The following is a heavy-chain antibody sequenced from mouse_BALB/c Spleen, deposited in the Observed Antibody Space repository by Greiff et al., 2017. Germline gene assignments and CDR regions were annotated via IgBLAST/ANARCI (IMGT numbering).Heavy chain of an antibody. Sequence: VKLVESGPGLVQPSQSLSITCTVSGFSLTSYGVHWVRQSPGKGLEWLGVIWSGGSTDYNAAFISRLSISKDNSKSQVFFKMNSLQANDTAIYYCARSLLLRYYFDYWGQGTTLTVSS. V-gene: IGHV2-2*02. D-gene: IGHD1-1*01. CDR3: ARSLLLRYYFDY. J-gene: IGHJ2*01. CDR1: GFSLTSYG. CDR2: IWSGGST.